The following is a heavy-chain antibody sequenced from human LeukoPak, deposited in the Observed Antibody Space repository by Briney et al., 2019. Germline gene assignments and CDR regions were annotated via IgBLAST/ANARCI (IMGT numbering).Heavy chain of an antibody. CDR2: INPNSGDT. J-gene: IGHJ6*03. V-gene: IGHV1-2*02. CDR1: GYTFTGYY. CDR3: ARGVAGTYYYYYMDV. D-gene: IGHD6-19*01. Sequence: ASVKVSCKASGYTFTGYYIHWVRQAPGQGLEWMGWINPNSGDTNYAQKFQGRVTMTRDTSISTAYMELSRLRSDDTALYYCARGVAGTYYYYYMDVWGKGTTVTVSS.